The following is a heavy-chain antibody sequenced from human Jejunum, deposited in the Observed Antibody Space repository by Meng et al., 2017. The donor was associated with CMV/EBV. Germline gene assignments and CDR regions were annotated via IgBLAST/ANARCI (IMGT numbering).Heavy chain of an antibody. V-gene: IGHV3-30*02. Sequence: SGFTFNFYGMHWVRQTPGKGLEWVAFKRYDGTKTYYGDSVKGRFTISRDDSRKTLYLQMDSLRPEDTAIYYCATDQSGYGFYLDSWGQGTLVTVSS. D-gene: IGHD5-12*01. CDR2: KRYDGTKT. CDR3: ATDQSGYGFYLDS. CDR1: GFTFNFYG. J-gene: IGHJ4*02.